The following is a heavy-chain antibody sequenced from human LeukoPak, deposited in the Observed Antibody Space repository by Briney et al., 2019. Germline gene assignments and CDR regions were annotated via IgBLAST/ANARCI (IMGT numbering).Heavy chain of an antibody. CDR2: ISYDGSNK. CDR1: GFTFSSYA. D-gene: IGHD2-15*01. Sequence: PGGSLRLSCAASGFTFSSYAMHWVRQAPGKGLEWVAVISYDGSNKYYADSVKGRFTISRDNSKNTLYLQMNSLRAEDTVVYYCARSGYCSGGSCYPYYFDYWGQGTLVTVSS. J-gene: IGHJ4*02. V-gene: IGHV3-30*04. CDR3: ARSGYCSGGSCYPYYFDY.